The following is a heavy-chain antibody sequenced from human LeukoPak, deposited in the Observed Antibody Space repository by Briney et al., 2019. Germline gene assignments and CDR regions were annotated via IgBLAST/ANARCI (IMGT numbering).Heavy chain of an antibody. CDR3: ARDSPTIHYYYYMDV. CDR1: GFTFRSYG. V-gene: IGHV3-30*02. CDR2: IRYDGNNK. D-gene: IGHD1-26*01. J-gene: IGHJ6*03. Sequence: GGSLRLSCAASGFTFRSYGMHWVRQAPGKGLEWVAFIRYDGNNKYYADSVKGRFTIFRDNSRNTLYLQMNSLRAADTAVYYCARDSPTIHYYYYMDVWGKGTTVTVSS.